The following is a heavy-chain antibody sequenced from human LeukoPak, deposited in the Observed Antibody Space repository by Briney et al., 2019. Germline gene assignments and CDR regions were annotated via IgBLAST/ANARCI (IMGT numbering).Heavy chain of an antibody. D-gene: IGHD3-22*01. Sequence: PSQTLSLTCTVSGGSISSSSYYWGWIRQPPGKGLEWIGSIYYSGSTYYNPSLKSRVTILVDTSKNQFSLKLSSVTAADTAVYYCARTTYYYDSSGYYTGSHYFDYWGQGTLVTVSS. J-gene: IGHJ4*02. CDR2: IYYSGST. V-gene: IGHV4-39*07. CDR1: GGSISSSSYY. CDR3: ARTTYYYDSSGYYTGSHYFDY.